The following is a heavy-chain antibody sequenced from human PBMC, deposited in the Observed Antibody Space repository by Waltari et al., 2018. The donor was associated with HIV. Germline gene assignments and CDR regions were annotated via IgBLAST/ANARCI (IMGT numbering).Heavy chain of an antibody. V-gene: IGHV1-69*08. J-gene: IGHJ4*02. CDR3: ASARETMGVDFDS. Sequence: QVQLLQSGAEVKKPGSSVKVSCKASGGTFISYSINWVRQVPGQGLEWLVRINPKAGTANNAQKFQGRITITANESTSTAYMELRNLKSDDTAVYFCASARETMGVDFDSWGQGTLVNVAS. CDR1: GGTFISYS. D-gene: IGHD3-10*01. CDR2: INPKAGTA.